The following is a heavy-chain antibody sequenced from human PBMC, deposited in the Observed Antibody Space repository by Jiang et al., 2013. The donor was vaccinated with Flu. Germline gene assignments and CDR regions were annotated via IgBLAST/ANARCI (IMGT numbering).Heavy chain of an antibody. D-gene: IGHD6-13*01. J-gene: IGHJ5*02. CDR3: ARAPPRVAASGTNWFDP. CDR1: NGSITTSDL. CDR2: VHRNGAT. V-gene: IGHV4-4*02. Sequence: LVKPSGTLSLTCAVSNGSITTSDLWSWVRQPPGKGPEWIGEVHRNGATNYNPSLRSRVTISVDTSRNQFSLTMTSMTAADTAVYYCARAPPRVAASGTNWFDPWGQGTLVTVTS.